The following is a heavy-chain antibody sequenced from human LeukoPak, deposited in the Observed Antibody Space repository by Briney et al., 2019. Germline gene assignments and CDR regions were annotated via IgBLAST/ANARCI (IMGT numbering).Heavy chain of an antibody. CDR2: IYPGDSDT. J-gene: IGHJ4*02. Sequence: PGGSLRLSCKGSGYSFTTYWIGWVRQMPGKGLEWMGIIYPGDSDTIYSPSFQGQVTISADKSITTAYLQWSSLKASDTAMYYCARLYCGGDCYPGGFGYWGQGTLVTVSS. CDR3: ARLYCGGDCYPGGFGY. V-gene: IGHV5-51*01. CDR1: GYSFTTYW. D-gene: IGHD2-21*02.